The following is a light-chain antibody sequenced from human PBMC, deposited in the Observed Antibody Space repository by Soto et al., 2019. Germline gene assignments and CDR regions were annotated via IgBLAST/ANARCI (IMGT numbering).Light chain of an antibody. Sequence: QSVLTQPPSVSGAPGQRVTISCTGSSSNIGAGYDVHWYQQLPGTAPKLLIYGNSNRPSGVTDRFSGSKSGTSASLAITGLQAEDEADYYCQSYDSSLSGSGVVFGGGTQLTVL. CDR1: SSNIGAGYD. CDR3: QSYDSSLSGSGVV. J-gene: IGLJ2*01. CDR2: GNS. V-gene: IGLV1-40*01.